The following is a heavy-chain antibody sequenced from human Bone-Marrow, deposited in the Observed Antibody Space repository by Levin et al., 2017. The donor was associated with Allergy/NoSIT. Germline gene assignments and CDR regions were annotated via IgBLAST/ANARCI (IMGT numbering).Heavy chain of an antibody. CDR3: ARALATTVTSNWFDP. J-gene: IGHJ5*02. CDR2: IYHSGTT. V-gene: IGHV4-38-2*01. Sequence: GSLRLSCAVSGYSISSGYYWGWIRQPPGKGLEWIGSIYHSGTTYYNPSLKSRVTISVDTSKNQFSLTLSSVTAADTAVYYCARALATTVTSNWFDPWGQGTLVTVSS. CDR1: GYSISSGYY. D-gene: IGHD4-17*01.